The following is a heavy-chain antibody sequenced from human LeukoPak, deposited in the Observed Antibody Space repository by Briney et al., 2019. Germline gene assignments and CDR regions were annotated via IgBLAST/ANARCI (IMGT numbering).Heavy chain of an antibody. CDR3: ARGWWSVYGPGSYYNLDY. J-gene: IGHJ4*02. CDR1: GYTFTTYA. Sequence: ASVKVSCKASGYTFTTYAMHWVRQAPGQRLEWMGWINAGNGNTKYSQKFQGRVTITRDTSASTAYMELSSLRSEDTAVYYCARGWWSVYGPGSYYNLDYWGQGTLVTVSS. D-gene: IGHD3-10*01. CDR2: INAGNGNT. V-gene: IGHV1-3*01.